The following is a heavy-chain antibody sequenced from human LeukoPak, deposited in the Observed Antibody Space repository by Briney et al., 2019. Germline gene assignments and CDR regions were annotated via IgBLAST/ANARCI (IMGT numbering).Heavy chain of an antibody. D-gene: IGHD3-22*01. Sequence: PGGSLRVSCAASGLTFSSYWMHWVRQAPGKGLVWVSRINTDGSSTSYADSVKGRFTISRDNAKNTLYLQMNSLRAEDTAVYYCARGYYDSSGYIDYWGQGTLVTVSS. CDR1: GLTFSSYW. CDR3: ARGYYDSSGYIDY. CDR2: INTDGSST. V-gene: IGHV3-74*01. J-gene: IGHJ4*02.